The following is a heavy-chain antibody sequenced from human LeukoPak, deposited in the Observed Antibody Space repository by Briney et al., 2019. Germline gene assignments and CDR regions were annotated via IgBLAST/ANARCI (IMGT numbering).Heavy chain of an antibody. Sequence: PGGSLRLSCAASGFTISTHSFNWVRQAPGKGLQWVSYIHGRTSPIYYADSVRGRFTISRDNAKNSVSLHMNSLRVEDTAVYYCARDASNGQQDYWGKGTLVTVSS. CDR2: IHGRTSPI. J-gene: IGHJ4*02. CDR3: ARDASNGQQDY. D-gene: IGHD6-13*01. CDR1: GFTISTHS. V-gene: IGHV3-48*01.